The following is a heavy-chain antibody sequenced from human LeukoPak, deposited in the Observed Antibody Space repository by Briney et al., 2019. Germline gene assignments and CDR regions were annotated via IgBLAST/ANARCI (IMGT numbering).Heavy chain of an antibody. D-gene: IGHD6-19*01. V-gene: IGHV3-20*04. CDR3: AREGGSSGHDLDYYYMDV. J-gene: IGHJ6*03. Sequence: GGSLRLSCAASGFTFDDYGMSWVRQAPGKGLEWVSGINWNGGSTGYADSVKGRFTISRDNAKNSLYLQMNSLRAEDTALYYCAREGGSSGHDLDYYYMDVWGKGTTVTVSS. CDR1: GFTFDDYG. CDR2: INWNGGST.